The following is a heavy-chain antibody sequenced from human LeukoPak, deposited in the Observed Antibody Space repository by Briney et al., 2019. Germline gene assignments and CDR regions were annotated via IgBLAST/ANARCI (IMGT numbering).Heavy chain of an antibody. CDR1: GGSFSGYY. J-gene: IGHJ5*02. Sequence: SETLSLTCAVYGGSFSGYYWSWIRQPPGKGLEWIGEINHSGSTNYNPSLKSRVTISVDTSKNQFSLKLSSVTAADTAVYYCARGFHSGYSSGWADGANWFDPWGQGTLVTVSS. CDR3: ARGFHSGYSSGWADGANWFDP. CDR2: INHSGST. V-gene: IGHV4-34*01. D-gene: IGHD6-19*01.